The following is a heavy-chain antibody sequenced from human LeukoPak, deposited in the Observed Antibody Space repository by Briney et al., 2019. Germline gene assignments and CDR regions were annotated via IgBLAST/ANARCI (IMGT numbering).Heavy chain of an antibody. Sequence: GGSLRLSCAASGFTFSRYSMNWVRQAPGKGLEWVSYISRSSSTIHYADSVKGRFTISRDNAEHLLFLQMNSLRAEDTAVYYCARKAQTGSHSGPFDIWGQGTLVTVSS. CDR3: ARKAQTGSHSGPFDI. J-gene: IGHJ3*02. D-gene: IGHD1-26*01. CDR2: ISRSSSTI. CDR1: GFTFSRYS. V-gene: IGHV3-48*04.